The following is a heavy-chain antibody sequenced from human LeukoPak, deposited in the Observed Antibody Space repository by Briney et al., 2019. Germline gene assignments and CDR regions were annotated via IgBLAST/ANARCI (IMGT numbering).Heavy chain of an antibody. CDR3: ARSWRFCSGDSCYPIDY. Sequence: ASVKVSCKASGYTFNSYGISWVRQAPGQGLEWMGWINPNSGGTNYAQKFRGRVTMTRDTSISTAYMELSRLRSDDTAVYYCARSWRFCSGDSCYPIDYWGQGTLVTVSS. CDR1: GYTFNSYG. CDR2: INPNSGGT. V-gene: IGHV1-2*02. J-gene: IGHJ4*02. D-gene: IGHD2-15*01.